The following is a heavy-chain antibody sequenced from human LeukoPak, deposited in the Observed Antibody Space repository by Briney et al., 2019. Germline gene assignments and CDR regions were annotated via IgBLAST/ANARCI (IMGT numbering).Heavy chain of an antibody. J-gene: IGHJ3*02. CDR2: ISYDGSNK. CDR1: GFTFGDYA. D-gene: IGHD6-13*01. V-gene: IGHV3-30*04. Sequence: GGSLRLSCTASGFTFGDYAMSWVRQAPGKGLEWVAVISYDGSNKYYADSVKGRFTISRDNSKNTLYLQMNSLRAEDTAVYYCARDWAAVNAFDIWGQGTMVTVSS. CDR3: ARDWAAVNAFDI.